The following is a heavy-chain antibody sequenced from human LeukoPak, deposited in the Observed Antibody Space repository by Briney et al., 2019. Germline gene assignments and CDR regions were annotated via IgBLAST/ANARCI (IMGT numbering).Heavy chain of an antibody. V-gene: IGHV4-4*07. CDR3: ARLGSSSSHPSSD. CDR1: GGSISSYY. J-gene: IGHJ4*02. D-gene: IGHD6-6*01. CDR2: IYTSGST. Sequence: SETLSLTCTVSGGSISSYYWSWIRQPAGKGLEWIGCIYTSGSTNYNPSLKSRVTMSVDTSKNQFSLKLSSVTAADTAVYYCARLGSSSSHPSSDWGQGTLVTVSS.